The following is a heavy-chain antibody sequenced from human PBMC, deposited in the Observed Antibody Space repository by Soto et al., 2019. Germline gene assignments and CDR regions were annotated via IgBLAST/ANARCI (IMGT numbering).Heavy chain of an antibody. Sequence: QLQLQESGPGLVKPSETLSLTCSVSGGSLSSRTFWWAWIRPPPGKGLEWIGDMYYSGSSYSSPSLQTRVTLSVDTSKNHLSLKLNSVSAADTAVYYCARHPRDDYNYGGSGIFDYWGQGTLVTVSS. CDR1: GGSLSSRTFW. CDR2: MYYSGSS. CDR3: ARHPRDDYNYGGSGIFDY. D-gene: IGHD4-4*01. J-gene: IGHJ4*02. V-gene: IGHV4-39*01.